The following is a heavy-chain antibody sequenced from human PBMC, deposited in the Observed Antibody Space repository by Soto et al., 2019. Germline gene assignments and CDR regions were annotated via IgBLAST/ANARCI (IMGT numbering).Heavy chain of an antibody. CDR2: ISATGRGT. CDR1: GFKFSNYA. Sequence: PGGSLRLSCAASGFKFSNYAMSWVRQAPGKGLEWVSLISATGRGTYYADSVKGRFTISRDNSHNTLYLQVHSLTAEDTAVYYCAKDRQPGGNSAFYFDFWGQGAQVTVSS. CDR3: AKDRQPGGNSAFYFDF. D-gene: IGHD3-16*01. V-gene: IGHV3-23*01. J-gene: IGHJ4*02.